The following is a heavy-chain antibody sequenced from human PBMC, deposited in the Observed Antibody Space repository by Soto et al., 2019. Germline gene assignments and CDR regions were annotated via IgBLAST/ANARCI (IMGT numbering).Heavy chain of an antibody. V-gene: IGHV3-11*01. D-gene: IGHD4-17*01. CDR1: GFTFGDYY. CDR2: ISSSGSTI. J-gene: IGHJ6*02. CDR3: ASPTVTTHYGMDV. Sequence: QVQLVESGGGWVKPGGSLRLSCAASGFTFGDYYMSWIRQAPGKGLEWVSYISSSGSTIYYADSVKGRFTISRDNAKNSLDLQMNSLRADDTAVYYCASPTVTTHYGMDVRGQGTTVTVSS.